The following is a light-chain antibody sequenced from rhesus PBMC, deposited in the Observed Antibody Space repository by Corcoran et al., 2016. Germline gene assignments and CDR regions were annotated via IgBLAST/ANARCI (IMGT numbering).Light chain of an antibody. CDR1: QDINKY. J-gene: IGKJ4*01. Sequence: DIQMTQSPSSLSASVGDRVTITCRASQDINKYVNWYQQKPGKAPQPLIYYASSLDAGVPSRLSGSGSGTYYTLTITGLQPEDVATYYCQQYDNSPLTFGGGTTVEIK. CDR2: YAS. CDR3: QQYDNSPLT. V-gene: IGKV1-66*01.